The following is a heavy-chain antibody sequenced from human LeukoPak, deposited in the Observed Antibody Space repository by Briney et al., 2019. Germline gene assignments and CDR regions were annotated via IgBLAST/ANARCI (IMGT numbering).Heavy chain of an antibody. J-gene: IGHJ4*02. V-gene: IGHV3-23*01. CDR2: ISGGGGST. CDR1: GFTFSSYA. CDR3: AKQDAYCGGDCYSIDY. D-gene: IGHD2-21*02. Sequence: AGGSLRLSCAASGFTFSSYAMSWVRQAPGKGLEWVSAISGGGGSTYYADSVKGRFTISRDNSKNTLYLQMNSLRAEDTAVYYCAKQDAYCGGDCYSIDYWGQGTLVTVSS.